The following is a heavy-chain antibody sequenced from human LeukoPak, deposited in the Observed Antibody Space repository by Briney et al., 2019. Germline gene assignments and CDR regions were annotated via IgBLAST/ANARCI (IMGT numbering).Heavy chain of an antibody. V-gene: IGHV3-30-3*01. CDR3: ARVRDGYNFRGLDY. CDR1: GFTFNNYA. D-gene: IGHD5-24*01. Sequence: GGSLRLSCAASGFTFNNYAMHWVRQAPGKGLEWLAVVTYAGSNQYYADSVKGRFTISRDNSKKTLYLEMNSLRAEDTAVYYCARVRDGYNFRGLDYWGQGTLATVSS. J-gene: IGHJ4*02. CDR2: VTYAGSNQ.